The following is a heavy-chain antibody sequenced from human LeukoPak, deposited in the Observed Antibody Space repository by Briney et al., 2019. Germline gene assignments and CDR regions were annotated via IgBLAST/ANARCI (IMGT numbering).Heavy chain of an antibody. CDR2: INPNSGGT. CDR3: ARDGVGATVGYYYYYMDV. J-gene: IGHJ6*03. CDR1: GYTFTGYY. D-gene: IGHD1-26*01. Sequence: ASVKVSCKASGYTFTGYYMHWVRQAPGQGLEWMGWINPNSGGTNYAQKFQGRVTMTRDTSISTAYMELSRLRSDDMAVYYCARDGVGATVGYYYYYMDVWGKGTTVTVSS. V-gene: IGHV1-2*02.